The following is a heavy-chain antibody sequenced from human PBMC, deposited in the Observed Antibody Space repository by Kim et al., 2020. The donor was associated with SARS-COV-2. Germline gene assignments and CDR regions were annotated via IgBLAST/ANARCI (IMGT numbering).Heavy chain of an antibody. J-gene: IGHJ4*02. Sequence: GGSLRLSCAASGFTFSSYGMHWVRQAPGKGLEWVAVIWYDGSNKYYADSVKGRFTISRDNSKNTLYLQMNSLRAEDTAVYYCAKDTDLYYYDSSGFDYWGQGTLVTVSS. CDR2: IWYDGSNK. D-gene: IGHD3-22*01. CDR1: GFTFSSYG. CDR3: AKDTDLYYYDSSGFDY. V-gene: IGHV3-33*06.